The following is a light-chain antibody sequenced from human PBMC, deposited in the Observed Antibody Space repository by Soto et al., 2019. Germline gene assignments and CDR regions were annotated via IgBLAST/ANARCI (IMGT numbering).Light chain of an antibody. CDR3: QQYGSSPPGLT. J-gene: IGKJ4*01. V-gene: IGKV3-20*01. CDR1: QSVSSSY. Sequence: EIVLTQSPGTLSLSPGERATLSCRASQSVSSSYLAWYQQKSGQTPRLLIYGASSRATGIPDRFSGSGSGTDFTLTISRLEPEDFAVYYCQQYGSSPPGLTFGGGTKVDNK. CDR2: GAS.